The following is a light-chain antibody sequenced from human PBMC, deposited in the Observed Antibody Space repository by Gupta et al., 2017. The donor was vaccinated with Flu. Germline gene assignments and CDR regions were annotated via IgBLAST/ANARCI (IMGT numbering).Light chain of an antibody. CDR1: SSDVGNYNL. CDR2: EGN. J-gene: IGLJ2*01. V-gene: IGLV2-23*01. CDR3: CSDAGSYNVI. Sequence: HSALTQPASVSESPGQAITISCTGTSSDVGNYNLVSWYQQHPGKAPKLMIYEGNKRPSGVSNRFSGSKSGNTASLTISGLQAEDEADYYCCSDAGSYNVIFGGGTKLTVL.